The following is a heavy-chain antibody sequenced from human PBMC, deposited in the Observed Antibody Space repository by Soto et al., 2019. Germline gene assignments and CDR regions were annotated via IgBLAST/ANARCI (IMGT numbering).Heavy chain of an antibody. V-gene: IGHV1-69*04. Sequence: ASVKVSCKASGGTFSSYTISWVRQAPGQGLEWMGRIIPILGIANYAQKFQGRVTITADKSTSTAYMELSSLRSEDTAVYYCARDKDNWNDVDYWGQGTLVTVSS. CDR1: GGTFSSYT. D-gene: IGHD1-1*01. J-gene: IGHJ4*02. CDR2: IIPILGIA. CDR3: ARDKDNWNDVDY.